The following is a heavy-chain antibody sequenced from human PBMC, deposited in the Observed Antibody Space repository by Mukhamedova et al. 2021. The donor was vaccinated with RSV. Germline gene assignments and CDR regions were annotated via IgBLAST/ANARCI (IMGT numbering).Heavy chain of an antibody. Sequence: AEYMGGRFTISRDNSKDTLYLQMNSLRVEDTAVYYCFRAYQLLLVDYWGQGTLVAVSS. V-gene: IGHV3-23*01. J-gene: IGHJ4*02. CDR3: FRAYQLLLVDY. D-gene: IGHD2-2*01.